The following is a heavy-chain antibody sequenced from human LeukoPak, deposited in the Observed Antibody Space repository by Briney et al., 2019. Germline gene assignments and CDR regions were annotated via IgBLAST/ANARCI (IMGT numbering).Heavy chain of an antibody. Sequence: PGRYLRLSCAASGFTFDDFAMHWVRQAPGKGLEWVSSISWNSGSINYADSVKGRFTISRDSAKNSLYLQMNSLRAEDTALYYCAKDRRGYCRGECDYWGQGTLVTVSS. J-gene: IGHJ4*02. V-gene: IGHV3-9*01. CDR1: GFTFDDFA. CDR3: AKDRRGYCRGECDY. D-gene: IGHD2-15*01. CDR2: ISWNSGSI.